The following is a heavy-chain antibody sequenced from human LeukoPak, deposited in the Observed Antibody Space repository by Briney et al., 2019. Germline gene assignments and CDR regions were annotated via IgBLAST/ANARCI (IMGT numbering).Heavy chain of an antibody. CDR3: ARDVVDTAYYYYGMDV. V-gene: IGHV1-18*01. D-gene: IGHD5-18*01. Sequence: ASVKVSCKASGYTFTSYGISWVRQAPGQGLEWMGWISAYNGNTNYAQKLQGRVTMTTDTSTSTAYMELRSLRSDDTAVYYCARDVVDTAYYYYGMDVWGQGTTVTVSS. J-gene: IGHJ6*02. CDR1: GYTFTSYG. CDR2: ISAYNGNT.